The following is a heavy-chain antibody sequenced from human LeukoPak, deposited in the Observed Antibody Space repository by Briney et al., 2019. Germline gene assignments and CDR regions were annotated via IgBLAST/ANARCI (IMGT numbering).Heavy chain of an antibody. D-gene: IGHD1-26*01. J-gene: IGHJ4*02. V-gene: IGHV3-74*01. CDR2: INTDGTVT. CDR3: AIAQSWDELFDS. CDR1: GFTFSKYW. Sequence: GGSLRLSCAASGFTFSKYWMLWVRQAPGKGLESVSRINTDGTVTTYADSVKGRFTVFRDNADNTMFLQMHSVRDEDTAVYYCAIAQSWDELFDSWGQGTLVTVSS.